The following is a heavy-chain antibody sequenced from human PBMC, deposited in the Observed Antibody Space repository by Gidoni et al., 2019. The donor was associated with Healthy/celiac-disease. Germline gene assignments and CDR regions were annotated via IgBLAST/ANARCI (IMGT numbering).Heavy chain of an antibody. CDR2: ISGSGGST. CDR1: GLTCSSYA. J-gene: IGHJ6*02. Sequence: EVQLLESGGGLVQPGGSLRLSWAASGLTCSSYAMSWVRQAPGKGREWVSAISGSGGSTYYADSVKGRFTISRDNSKNTLYLQMTSLRAEDTAVYYCAKMDDYGDWGSVGYGMDVWGQGTTVTVSS. V-gene: IGHV3-23*01. CDR3: AKMDDYGDWGSVGYGMDV. D-gene: IGHD4-17*01.